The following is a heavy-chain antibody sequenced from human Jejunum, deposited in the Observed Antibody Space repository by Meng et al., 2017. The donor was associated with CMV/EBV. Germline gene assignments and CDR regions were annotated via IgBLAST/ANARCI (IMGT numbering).Heavy chain of an antibody. CDR2: TSYDGNSQ. CDR1: GFTFSSHA. J-gene: IGHJ4*02. CDR3: ARDGGGFNSSPFDH. D-gene: IGHD3-16*01. V-gene: IGHV3-30*04. Sequence: SGFTFSSHAMHWVRQAPGKGLEWVAVTSYDGNSQYYTDSVKGRFTISRDNSDNMLYLQMNSLRADDTALYYCARDGGGFNSSPFDHWGQGTLVTVSS.